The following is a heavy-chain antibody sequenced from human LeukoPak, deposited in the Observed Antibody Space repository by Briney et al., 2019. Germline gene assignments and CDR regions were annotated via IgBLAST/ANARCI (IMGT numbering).Heavy chain of an antibody. Sequence: GASVKVSCKASGYTFTGYYMHWVRQAPGQGLEWMGWINPNSGGTNYAQKFQGRVTMTRDTSISTAYMELSRLRSDDTAVYYCARDDSIEQWLVPFDYWGQGTLVTVSS. CDR3: ARDDSIEQWLVPFDY. CDR1: GYTFTGYY. CDR2: INPNSGGT. D-gene: IGHD6-19*01. J-gene: IGHJ4*02. V-gene: IGHV1-2*02.